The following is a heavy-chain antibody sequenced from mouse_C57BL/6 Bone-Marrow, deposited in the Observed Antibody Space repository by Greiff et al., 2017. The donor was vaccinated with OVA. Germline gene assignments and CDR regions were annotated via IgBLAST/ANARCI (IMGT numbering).Heavy chain of an antibody. J-gene: IGHJ2*01. D-gene: IGHD1-1*01. CDR1: GYTFTSYW. V-gene: IGHV1-55*01. CDR2: IYPRSGNT. Sequence: QVQLQQPGAELVKPGASVKMSCKASGYTFTSYWITWVKQRPGQGLEWIGDIYPRSGNTYYNEKFKGKATLTADKSSSTAYMELRSLTSEDSAVYFCARGFTTVVAEDYWGQGTTLTVSS. CDR3: ARGFTTVVAEDY.